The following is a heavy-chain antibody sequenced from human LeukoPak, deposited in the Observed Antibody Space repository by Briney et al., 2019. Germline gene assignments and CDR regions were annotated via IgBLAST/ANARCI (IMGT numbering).Heavy chain of an antibody. CDR1: GGSVSGYY. V-gene: IGHV4-34*01. Sequence: SDTLSLTCAVYGGSVSGYYWSWIRQSPGRGLEWIGEIHQRRGTKTNPSLKSRVTISVDTSKNQFSLKLSSVTAADTAVYYCARGCRYCSGGSCYLKNCPLWVYWGQGTLVTVSS. D-gene: IGHD2-15*01. CDR2: IHQRRGT. J-gene: IGHJ4*02. CDR3: ARGCRYCSGGSCYLKNCPLWVY.